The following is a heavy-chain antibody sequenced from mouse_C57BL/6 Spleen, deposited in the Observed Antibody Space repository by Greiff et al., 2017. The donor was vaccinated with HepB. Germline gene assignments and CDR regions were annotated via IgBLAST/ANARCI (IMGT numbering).Heavy chain of an antibody. CDR3: ARGGASTMVTHGYFDV. CDR1: GYTFTSYG. Sequence: QVQLQQSGAELARPGASVKLSCKASGYTFTSYGISWVKQRTGQGLEWIGEIYPRSGNTYYNEKFKGKATLTADKSSSTAYMELRSLTSEDSAVYFCARGGASTMVTHGYFDVWGTGTTVTVSS. CDR2: IYPRSGNT. V-gene: IGHV1-81*01. J-gene: IGHJ1*03. D-gene: IGHD2-2*01.